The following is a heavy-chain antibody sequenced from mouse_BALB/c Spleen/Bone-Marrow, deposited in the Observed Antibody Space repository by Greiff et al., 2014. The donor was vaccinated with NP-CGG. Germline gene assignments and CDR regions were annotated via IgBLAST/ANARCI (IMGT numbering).Heavy chain of an antibody. CDR1: GYTFTVYW. CDR3: ALTTATPFAY. Sequence: VQLVESGAELAKPGASVKMSCKASGYTFTVYWIHWVKQRPGQGLEWIGYINPSTAYTEYNQKFEDKATLTADKSSTTAYMQLSSLTSEDSAVYYCALTTATPFAYWGQGTLVTVS. D-gene: IGHD1-2*01. V-gene: IGHV1-7*01. CDR2: INPSTAYT. J-gene: IGHJ3*01.